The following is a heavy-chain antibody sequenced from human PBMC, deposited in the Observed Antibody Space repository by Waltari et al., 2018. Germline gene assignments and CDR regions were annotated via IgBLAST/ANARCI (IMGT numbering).Heavy chain of an antibody. CDR2: INAGNGNT. D-gene: IGHD3-3*01. CDR1: GYTFTSYA. Sequence: QVQLVQSGAEVKKPGASVKVSCKASGYTFTSYAMHWVRQAPGQRLEWMGWINAGNGNTKYSQKFQGRVTMTSDTSASTAYMELSSLRSEDTAVYYCARVERGYRGSSGFDPWGQGTLVTVSS. CDR3: ARVERGYRGSSGFDP. J-gene: IGHJ5*02. V-gene: IGHV1-3*01.